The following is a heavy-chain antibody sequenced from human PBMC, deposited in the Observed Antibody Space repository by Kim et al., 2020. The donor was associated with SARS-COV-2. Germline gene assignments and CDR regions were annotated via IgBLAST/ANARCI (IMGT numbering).Heavy chain of an antibody. CDR1: GFIFSGSA. CDR3: TRVGDEDQYGMDV. J-gene: IGHJ6*02. D-gene: IGHD2-2*01. CDR2: IRSKANRYAT. Sequence: GGSLRLSCAASGFIFSGSAMHWVRQASGKGLEWVGRIRSKANRYATAYAASVKGRFTISRDDSKNTAYLQMNSLKTEDTAVYYCTRVGDEDQYGMDVWGQGTTVTVSS. V-gene: IGHV3-73*01.